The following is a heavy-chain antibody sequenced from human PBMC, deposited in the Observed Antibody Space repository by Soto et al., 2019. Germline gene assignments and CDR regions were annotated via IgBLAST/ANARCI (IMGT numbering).Heavy chain of an antibody. V-gene: IGHV3-23*01. D-gene: IGHD3-10*01. J-gene: IGHJ4*02. CDR2: ISGGGGTT. CDR3: AKGRGGSGSLTPRVDF. Sequence: EVQLLESGGGLVQPGGSLRLSCAASGFTFNNYAMTWVRQAPGKGLEWVSAISGGGGTTSYADSVKGRFTVSRDGSKNTLYLQMGSLGAEDTALYYCAKGRGGSGSLTPRVDFWGQGTLVTVSS. CDR1: GFTFNNYA.